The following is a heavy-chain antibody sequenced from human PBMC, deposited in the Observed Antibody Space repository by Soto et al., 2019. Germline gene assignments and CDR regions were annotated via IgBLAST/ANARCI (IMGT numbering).Heavy chain of an antibody. V-gene: IGHV3-11*01. Sequence: GGSLRLSCAASGFTFSDYYMSWIRQAPWKGLEWVSYISSSGSTIYYADSVKGRFTISRDNAKNSLYLQMNSLRAEDTAVYYCARDQRYCSSTSCPMDVWGKGTTVTVSS. CDR3: ARDQRYCSSTSCPMDV. CDR1: GFTFSDYY. CDR2: ISSSGSTI. D-gene: IGHD2-2*01. J-gene: IGHJ6*04.